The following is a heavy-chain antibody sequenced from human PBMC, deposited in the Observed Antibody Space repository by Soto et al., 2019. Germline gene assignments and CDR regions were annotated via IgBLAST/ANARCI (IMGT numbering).Heavy chain of an antibody. CDR3: ARARWELQFDY. D-gene: IGHD1-26*01. CDR1: GGTFSNYP. J-gene: IGHJ4*02. V-gene: IGHV1-69*12. CDR2: IIPIVGTA. Sequence: QVQLVQSGAEVKKPGSSVKVSCKASGGTFSNYPIGWVRQAPGQGLEWMGGIIPIVGTANYAQKFQGRVTITADESPTTAYMELSSLRFEDTAMYYCARARWELQFDYWGQGTRVTVSS.